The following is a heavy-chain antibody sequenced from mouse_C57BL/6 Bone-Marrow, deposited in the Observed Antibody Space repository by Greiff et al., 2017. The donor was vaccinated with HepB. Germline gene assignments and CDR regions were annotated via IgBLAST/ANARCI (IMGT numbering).Heavy chain of an antibody. J-gene: IGHJ4*01. Sequence: VQLKESGPELVKPGASVKISCKASGYSFTDYNMNWVKQSNGKSLEWIGVINPNYGTTSYHQRFKGKATLTVDQSSSTAYMQLNSLTSEDSAVYYCARWDYGVLNAMDYWGQGTSVTVSS. CDR3: ARWDYGVLNAMDY. CDR1: GYSFTDYN. CDR2: INPNYGTT. D-gene: IGHD1-1*02. V-gene: IGHV1-39*01.